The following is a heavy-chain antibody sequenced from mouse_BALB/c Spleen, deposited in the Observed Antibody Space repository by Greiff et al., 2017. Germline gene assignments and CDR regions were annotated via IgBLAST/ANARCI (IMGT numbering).Heavy chain of an antibody. Sequence: EVQLQQSGAELVKPGASVKLSCTASSFTINDSYMHWVKQRPEQGLEWIGRIDPANGNTKYDPKFQGKATITADTSSNTAYLQLSSLTSEDTAVYYCARTRPRAMDYWGQGTSVTVSS. CDR3: ARTRPRAMDY. CDR1: SFTINDSY. V-gene: IGHV14-3*02. CDR2: IDPANGNT. J-gene: IGHJ4*01.